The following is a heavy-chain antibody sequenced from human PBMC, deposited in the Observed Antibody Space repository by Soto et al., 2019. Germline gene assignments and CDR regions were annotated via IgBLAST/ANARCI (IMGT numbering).Heavy chain of an antibody. V-gene: IGHV3-43D*04. CDR2: ISWDGSNR. Sequence: EVQLVESGGVVVQPGGSLRLSCAASGFTFDEYAMHWVRQPPGKGLEWVSLISWDGSNRYYADSVQGRFTISRDNSKYSLDLEMNSLRPEDTALYYCAKDISRGPTKNYDFWSGPDYWGQGTLVTVSS. D-gene: IGHD3-3*01. J-gene: IGHJ4*02. CDR3: AKDISRGPTKNYDFWSGPDY. CDR1: GFTFDEYA.